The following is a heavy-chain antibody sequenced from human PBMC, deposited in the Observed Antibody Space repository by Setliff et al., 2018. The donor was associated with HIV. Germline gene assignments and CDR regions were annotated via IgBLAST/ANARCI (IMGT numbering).Heavy chain of an antibody. CDR3: ARGLTAANYQNYYYMDV. Sequence: WASVKVSCKASGYTFISNDINWVRQTTGQGLEWMGWMSPNSGDTGYAQNFQGRVTMTRDTSMNTAYMELSNLRSEDTAVYYCARGLTAANYQNYYYMDVWGKGTTVTVSS. D-gene: IGHD2-2*01. V-gene: IGHV1-8*01. J-gene: IGHJ6*03. CDR2: MSPNSGDT. CDR1: GYTFISND.